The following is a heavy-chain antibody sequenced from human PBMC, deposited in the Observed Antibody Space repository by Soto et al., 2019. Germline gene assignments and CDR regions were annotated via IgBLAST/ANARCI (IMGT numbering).Heavy chain of an antibody. CDR3: ARDDNNGQLALFDY. CDR1: GFTFSSYE. J-gene: IGHJ4*02. Sequence: EVQLVESGGGLVQPGGSLRLSCAASGFTFSSYEMNWVRQAPGKGLEWVSYISSSGSTIYYADSVKGRFTISRDNAKNSLYLQMNSLRAEDTAVYYCARDDNNGQLALFDYWGQGTLVTVSS. V-gene: IGHV3-48*03. CDR2: ISSSGSTI. D-gene: IGHD6-6*01.